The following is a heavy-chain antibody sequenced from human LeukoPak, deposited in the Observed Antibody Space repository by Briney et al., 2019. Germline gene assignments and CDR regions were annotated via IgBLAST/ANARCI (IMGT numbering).Heavy chain of an antibody. CDR2: IKQDGSEK. J-gene: IGHJ3*02. D-gene: IGHD4-11*01. CDR3: ARDQGRSTVNDAFDI. Sequence: GGSLRLSCAASGFTFSSYWMSWFRQAPGKGLEWVANIKQDGSEKYYVDSVKGRFTISRDNTENSLYLKMNSLRAEDTAVYYCARDQGRSTVNDAFDIWGQGTMVTVSS. CDR1: GFTFSSYW. V-gene: IGHV3-7*01.